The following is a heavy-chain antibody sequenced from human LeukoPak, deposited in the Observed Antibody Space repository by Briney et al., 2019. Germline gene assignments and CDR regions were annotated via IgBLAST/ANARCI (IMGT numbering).Heavy chain of an antibody. CDR1: GYSISSGYY. CDR2: IYHSGST. J-gene: IGHJ5*02. Sequence: SETLSLTCTVSGYSISSGYYWGWIRQPPGKGLEWIGSIYHSGSTYYNPSLKSRVTISVDTSKNQFSLKLSSVTAADTAVYYCARNPGYYGSGSLWFDPWGQGTLVTVSS. V-gene: IGHV4-38-2*02. D-gene: IGHD3-10*01. CDR3: ARNPGYYGSGSLWFDP.